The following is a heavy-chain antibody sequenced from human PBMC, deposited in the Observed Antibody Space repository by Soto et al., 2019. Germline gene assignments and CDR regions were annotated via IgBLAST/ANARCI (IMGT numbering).Heavy chain of an antibody. V-gene: IGHV4-31*03. Sequence: QVQLQESGPGLVKPSQTLSLTCTVSGGSISSGGYYWSWIRQHPGKGLEWIGYIYYSGSTYYNPSLKSRVTISVDTSKNQFSLKLSSVTAADTAVYYCARGIQILPYGDYFGWFDPWGQGTLVTVSS. J-gene: IGHJ5*02. CDR2: IYYSGST. D-gene: IGHD4-17*01. CDR3: ARGIQILPYGDYFGWFDP. CDR1: GGSISSGGYY.